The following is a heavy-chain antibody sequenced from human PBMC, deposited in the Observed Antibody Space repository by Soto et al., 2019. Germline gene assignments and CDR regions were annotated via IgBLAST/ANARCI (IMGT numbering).Heavy chain of an antibody. V-gene: IGHV1-69*13. CDR1: GGSLRRYA. CDR2: IIPIFGTA. D-gene: IGHD7-27*01. CDR3: ARDVGTIGYAFDI. J-gene: IGHJ3*02. Sequence: VKVSCKASGGSLRRYAISWVRPAPGQGLEWMGGIIPIFGTANYAQKFQGRVTITADESTSTAYMELSSLRSEDTAVYYCARDVGTIGYAFDIWGQGTMVTVSS.